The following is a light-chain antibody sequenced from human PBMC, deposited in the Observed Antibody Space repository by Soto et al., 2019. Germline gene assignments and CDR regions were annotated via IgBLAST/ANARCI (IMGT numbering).Light chain of an antibody. J-gene: IGKJ1*01. V-gene: IGKV3-15*01. CDR2: GAS. CDR3: QEYNTWPWT. Sequence: EIVLTQSPGTLSLSPVERATLSCRASQSVNSNLAWYQQKLVQAPRVLIYGASTRATGIPDRFSGSGSGTEFILTISSLQSEGFAVYYCQEYNTWPWTFGQGTKVDIK. CDR1: QSVNSN.